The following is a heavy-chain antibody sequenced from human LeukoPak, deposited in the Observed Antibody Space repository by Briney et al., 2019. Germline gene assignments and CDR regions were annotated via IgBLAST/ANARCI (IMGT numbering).Heavy chain of an antibody. CDR2: MNPNSGNT. CDR3: ARGRAIFGVVIQFDY. Sequence: ASVKVSCKGSGYTFTSYDINWVGQATGQGGEGMGWMNPNSGNTGYTQKFQGRVTITRNTSISTAYMELSSLRSEDTAVYYCARGRAIFGVVIQFDYWGQGTLVTVSS. V-gene: IGHV1-8*03. J-gene: IGHJ4*02. CDR1: GYTFTSYD. D-gene: IGHD3-3*01.